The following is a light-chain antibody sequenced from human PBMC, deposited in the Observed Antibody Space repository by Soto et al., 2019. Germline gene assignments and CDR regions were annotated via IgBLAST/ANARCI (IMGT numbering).Light chain of an antibody. CDR2: AAS. CDR1: QGISSW. Sequence: DIPMTQSPSSVSAPVGDRVTITCRASQGISSWLAWYQQKSRKAPKLLIYAASSLQSGVLSKFSGRGSGTDFTLTISSLQPEDFASYYCQQANSFPYTFGQGTKLEIK. V-gene: IGKV1-12*01. J-gene: IGKJ2*01. CDR3: QQANSFPYT.